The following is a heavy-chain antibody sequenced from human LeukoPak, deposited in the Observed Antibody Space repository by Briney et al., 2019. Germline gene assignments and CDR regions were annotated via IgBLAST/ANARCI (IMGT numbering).Heavy chain of an antibody. Sequence: TSETLSLTCTVSGGSISSGGYYWSWIRQHPGKGLEWIGYIYYSGSTYYNPSLKSRVTISVDTSKNQFSLKLSSVTAADTAVYYCARAEWFGKKYYFDYWGQGALVTVSS. CDR2: IYYSGST. J-gene: IGHJ4*02. CDR1: GGSISSGGYY. D-gene: IGHD3-10*01. V-gene: IGHV4-31*03. CDR3: ARAEWFGKKYYFDY.